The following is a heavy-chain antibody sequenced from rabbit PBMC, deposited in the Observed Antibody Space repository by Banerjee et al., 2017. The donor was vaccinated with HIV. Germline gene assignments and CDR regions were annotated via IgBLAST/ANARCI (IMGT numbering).Heavy chain of an antibody. J-gene: IGHJ4*01. CDR3: SYAAPSYNL. CDR1: EIDFSSYG. CDR2: IDAVSSGST. V-gene: IGHV1S45*01. D-gene: IGHD4-2*01. Sequence: ELVESGGGLVQPGESLKLSCKASEIDFSSYGISWVRQAPGKGLEWIACIDAVSSGSTYYESWAKGRFTISKTASTTVTLKMTSLTAAATAHYFCSYAAPSYNLCSPVSLVTVS.